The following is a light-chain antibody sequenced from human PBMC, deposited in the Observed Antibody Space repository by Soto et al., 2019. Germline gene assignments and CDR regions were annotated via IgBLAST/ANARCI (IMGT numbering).Light chain of an antibody. V-gene: IGKV3D-20*02. CDR2: GAS. J-gene: IGKJ4*01. Sequence: EIVLTQSPGTLSLSPGDTATLSCRASQSVSSRYLGWYQQRPGQAPRLLIYGASSRATGIPDRFSGSGSGTDFTLTISRLEPEDFAVYYCQQRSNWLTFGGGTKVEIK. CDR1: QSVSSRY. CDR3: QQRSNWLT.